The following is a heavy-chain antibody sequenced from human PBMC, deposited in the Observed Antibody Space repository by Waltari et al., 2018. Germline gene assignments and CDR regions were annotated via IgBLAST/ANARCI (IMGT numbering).Heavy chain of an antibody. Sequence: QVQLVQSGAELKKPGASMKVSCKASGYIFTGFYMHWVRQAPGQGLDWRGRINPKSGASNSTQKYQGRVTMTRDTSISTAYMELTILRSDDTAVYYCAREGPEGLDFGGQGTLVTVSS. CDR1: GYIFTGFY. CDR3: AREGPEGLDF. V-gene: IGHV1-2*06. J-gene: IGHJ4*02. CDR2: INPKSGAS.